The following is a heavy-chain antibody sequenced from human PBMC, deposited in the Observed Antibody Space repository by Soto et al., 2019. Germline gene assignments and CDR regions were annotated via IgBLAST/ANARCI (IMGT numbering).Heavy chain of an antibody. CDR2: INSDGSST. CDR3: VNLDYYDSSGYYQHL. Sequence: GGSLRLSCAASGFTFRSYWMHWVRQAPGKGLVWVSRINSDGSSTNYADSVKGRFTISRDNAKSTLYLQMNSLRAEDTAVYYCVNLDYYDSSGYYQHLWGQGTLVTVSS. D-gene: IGHD3-22*01. J-gene: IGHJ4*02. CDR1: GFTFRSYW. V-gene: IGHV3-74*01.